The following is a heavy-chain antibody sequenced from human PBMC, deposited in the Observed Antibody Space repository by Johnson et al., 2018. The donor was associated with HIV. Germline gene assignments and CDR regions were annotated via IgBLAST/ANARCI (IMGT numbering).Heavy chain of an antibody. D-gene: IGHD1-14*01. CDR2: IKQDGSEK. Sequence: EVHLVESGGGVVQPGRSLRLSCAASGFTFSSYWMSWVRQAPGKGLEWVANIKQDGSEKYYVDSVKGRFTISRDNAKNSLYLQVNSLRAEDTAVYYCARDESFRRYALTALDVWGQGTMVIVSS. J-gene: IGHJ3*01. CDR3: ARDESFRRYALTALDV. V-gene: IGHV3-7*03. CDR1: GFTFSSYW.